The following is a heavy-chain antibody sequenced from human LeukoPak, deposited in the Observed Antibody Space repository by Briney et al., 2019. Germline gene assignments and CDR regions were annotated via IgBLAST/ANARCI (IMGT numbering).Heavy chain of an antibody. Sequence: GESLKICCKGSGYSFTSYWIGWVRQMPGKGLEWMGIIYPGDSDTRYGPSFQGQVTISADKSIGTAYLQWSSLKASDTAMYYCARGSYYYGSGSYAYYGMGVWGKGTTVTVSS. J-gene: IGHJ6*04. CDR1: GYSFTSYW. D-gene: IGHD3-10*01. CDR3: ARGSYYYGSGSYAYYGMGV. V-gene: IGHV5-51*01. CDR2: IYPGDSDT.